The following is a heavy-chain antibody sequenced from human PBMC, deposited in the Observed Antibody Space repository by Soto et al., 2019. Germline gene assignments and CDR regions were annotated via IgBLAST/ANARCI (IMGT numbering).Heavy chain of an antibody. J-gene: IGHJ4*02. CDR2: ISSSSSYI. CDR3: ARAPYYYDSRGYWDY. Sequence: EVHLAESGGGLVKPGGSLRLSCAASGFTFSSYSMNWVRQSPGNGLELVSSISSSSSYIYYAGSVKGRFTIPRDNAKDSLYLQMNRLRDEDTGVYYCARAPYYYDSRGYWDYRGPGTLVTVSS. D-gene: IGHD3-22*01. CDR1: GFTFSSYS. V-gene: IGHV3-21*01.